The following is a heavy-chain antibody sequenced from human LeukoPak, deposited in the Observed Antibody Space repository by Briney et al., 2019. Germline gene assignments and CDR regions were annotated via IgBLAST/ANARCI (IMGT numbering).Heavy chain of an antibody. CDR3: ARVSEQQLADDAFDI. J-gene: IGHJ3*02. Sequence: ASETLSLTCTVSGGSISSYYWSWIRQPPGKGLEWIGYIYYSGSTNHNPSLKSRVTISVDTSKNQFSLKLSSVTAADTAVYYCARVSEQQLADDAFDIWGQGTMVTVSS. V-gene: IGHV4-59*01. D-gene: IGHD6-13*01. CDR2: IYYSGST. CDR1: GGSISSYY.